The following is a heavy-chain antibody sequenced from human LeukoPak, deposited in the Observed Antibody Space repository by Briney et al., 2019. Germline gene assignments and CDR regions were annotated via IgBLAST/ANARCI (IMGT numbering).Heavy chain of an antibody. J-gene: IGHJ6*02. Sequence: GASVKVSCKASGYTFTGYYMHWVRQAPGQGLEWMGWINPNSGGTNYAQKFQGWVTMTRDTSISTAYMELSRLRSDDTAVYYCARDAKGSSWTLTAQYYYYYGMDVWGQGTTVTVSS. CDR3: ARDAKGSSWTLTAQYYYYYGMDV. V-gene: IGHV1-2*04. CDR2: INPNSGGT. CDR1: GYTFTGYY. D-gene: IGHD6-13*01.